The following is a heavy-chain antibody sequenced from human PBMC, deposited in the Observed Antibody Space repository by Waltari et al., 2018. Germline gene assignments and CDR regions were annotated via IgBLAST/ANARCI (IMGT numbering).Heavy chain of an antibody. V-gene: IGHV1-69*13. Sequence: QVQLVQSGAEVKKPGSSVKVSCKASGGTFSSYAISWVRQAPGQGLEWRGRIVPICGTANDAQKFQGRVTITADKSTSTAYMELSSLRSEDTAVYYCARDRGDGYNPYYFDYWGQGTLVTVSS. CDR3: ARDRGDGYNPYYFDY. J-gene: IGHJ4*02. CDR1: GGTFSSYA. CDR2: IVPICGTA. D-gene: IGHD3-10*01.